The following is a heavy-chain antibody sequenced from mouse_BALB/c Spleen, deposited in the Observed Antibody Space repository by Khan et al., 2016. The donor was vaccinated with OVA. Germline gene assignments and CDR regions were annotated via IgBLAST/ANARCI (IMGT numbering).Heavy chain of an antibody. CDR3: AKGNRYVDYAMDY. CDR1: GYTFTNYW. J-gene: IGHJ4*01. V-gene: IGHV1-63*02. Sequence: QVQLQQSGTELVRPGTSVKMSCKAAGYTFTNYWIGWVKQRPGHGLEWIGDIYPGGGYTNYNEKFKGKATLTADTSSSTAYRQPSSLTTEEHAIYYCAKGNRYVDYAMDYWGQGTSVTVSS. D-gene: IGHD2-14*01. CDR2: IYPGGGYT.